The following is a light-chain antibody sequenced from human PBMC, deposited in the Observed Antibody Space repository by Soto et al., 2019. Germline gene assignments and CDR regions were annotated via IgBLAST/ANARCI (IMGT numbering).Light chain of an antibody. Sequence: QSVLAQPASVSGSPGQSITISCTGTSSDVGGYTYVSWYQQHPGKAPKLMIYDATYRPSGVSSRFSGSKSGNTASLTISGLQAEDEDDYYCCLCTRSNTYVLGTGTKVTVL. J-gene: IGLJ1*01. V-gene: IGLV2-14*01. CDR1: SSDVGGYTY. CDR3: CLCTRSNTYV. CDR2: DAT.